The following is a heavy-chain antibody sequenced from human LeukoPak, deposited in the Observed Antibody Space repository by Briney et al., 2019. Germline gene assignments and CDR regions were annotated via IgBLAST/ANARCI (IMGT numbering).Heavy chain of an antibody. D-gene: IGHD3-10*01. J-gene: IGHJ4*02. Sequence: AGGSLRLSCAASGFTFSSYAMSWVRQAPGKGLEWVSAISGSGGSTHYADSVKGRFTISRDNSKNTLYLQMNSLRAEDTAVYYRAPRHLGRGVITDYWGQGTLVTVSS. CDR2: ISGSGGST. CDR1: GFTFSSYA. V-gene: IGHV3-23*01. CDR3: APRHLGRGVITDY.